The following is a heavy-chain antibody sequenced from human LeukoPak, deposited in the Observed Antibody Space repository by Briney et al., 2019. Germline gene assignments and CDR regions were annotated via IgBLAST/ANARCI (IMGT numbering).Heavy chain of an antibody. CDR1: GFTFSSYA. V-gene: IGHV3-30*04. D-gene: IGHD3-10*01. CDR3: ARGSDVLLWFGESKY. Sequence: GRSLRLSCAASGFTFSSYAMHWVRQAPGKGLEWVAGISYDGSNKYYADSVKGRFTISRDNSKNTLYLQMNSLRAEDTAVYYCARGSDVLLWFGESKYWGQGTLVTVSS. J-gene: IGHJ4*02. CDR2: ISYDGSNK.